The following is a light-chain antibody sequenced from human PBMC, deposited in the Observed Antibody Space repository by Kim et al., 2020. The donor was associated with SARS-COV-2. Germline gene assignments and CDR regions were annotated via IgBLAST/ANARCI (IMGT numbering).Light chain of an antibody. Sequence: ASVGDGVTITCRASQNIDNYLAWYQQKPGKAPKVLIYKASILESGVPSRFSGSGSGTEFTLAISSLQPDDFALYYCQQFTAYPWTFGQGTKVDIK. J-gene: IGKJ1*01. CDR3: QQFTAYPWT. CDR1: QNIDNY. CDR2: KAS. V-gene: IGKV1-5*03.